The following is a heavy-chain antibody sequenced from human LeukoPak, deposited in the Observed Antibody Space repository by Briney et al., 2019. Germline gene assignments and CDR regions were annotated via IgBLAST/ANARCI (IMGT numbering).Heavy chain of an antibody. CDR1: GGSISSYY. CDR3: ASLFSDAFDI. Sequence: SETLSLTCTVSGGSISSYYWSWIRQPPGKGLEWIGYIYYSGSTNYNPSLKSRVTISVDTSTNQFSLKLSSVTAADTAVFYCASLFSDAFDIWGQGTMVTVSS. CDR2: IYYSGST. D-gene: IGHD3-9*01. J-gene: IGHJ3*02. V-gene: IGHV4-59*01.